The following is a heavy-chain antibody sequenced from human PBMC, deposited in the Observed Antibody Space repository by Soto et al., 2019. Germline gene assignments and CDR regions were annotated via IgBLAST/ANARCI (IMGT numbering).Heavy chain of an antibody. CDR3: ATPRKWNDWPYYFDY. J-gene: IGHJ4*02. V-gene: IGHV1-24*01. CDR1: GYTLTESS. CDR2: FDPEDGET. Sequence: GASVKVSCKVSGYTLTESSMNWVRQAPGKGLEWMGGFDPEDGETLYAQKFQGRVTMTEDTSTDTAHMELSSLTSEDTAVYYCATPRKWNDWPYYFDYWGQGTLVTVSS. D-gene: IGHD1-20*01.